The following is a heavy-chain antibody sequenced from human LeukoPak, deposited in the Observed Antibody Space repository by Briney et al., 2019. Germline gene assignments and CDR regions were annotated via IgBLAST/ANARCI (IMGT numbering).Heavy chain of an antibody. V-gene: IGHV1-46*01. Sequence: ASVKVSCKASGYTFTSYYMHWVRQAPGQGLEWMGIINPSGGSTSYAQKFQGRVTMTRDTSTSTVYLELSSLRSEDTAVYYCAKERSRITIFGVVIIPAEFDYWGQGTLVTVSS. CDR3: AKERSRITIFGVVIIPAEFDY. CDR2: INPSGGST. D-gene: IGHD3-3*01. CDR1: GYTFTSYY. J-gene: IGHJ4*02.